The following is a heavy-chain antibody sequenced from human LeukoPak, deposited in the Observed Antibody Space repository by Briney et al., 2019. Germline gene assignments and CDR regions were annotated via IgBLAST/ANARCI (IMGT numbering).Heavy chain of an antibody. D-gene: IGHD5-12*01. CDR1: GFTFSSYW. Sequence: PGGSLRLSCVASGFTFSSYWMHWVRQDPRKGLVWVSRINGDGRNINYADSVRGRFTISRDNSKNTLYLQMNSLRAEDTAVYYCAKSTGSGYDLGGYWGQGTLVTVSS. V-gene: IGHV3-74*01. J-gene: IGHJ4*02. CDR3: AKSTGSGYDLGGY. CDR2: INGDGRNI.